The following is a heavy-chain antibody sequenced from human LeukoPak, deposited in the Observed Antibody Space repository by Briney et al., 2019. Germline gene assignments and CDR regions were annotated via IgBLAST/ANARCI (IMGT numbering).Heavy chain of an antibody. CDR2: IYYSGST. CDR1: GGSIGSSSYY. Sequence: SETLSLTCTVSGGSIGSSSYYWGWIRQPPGKGLEWIGSIYYSGSTYYNPSLKSRVTISVDTSKNQFSLKLSSVTAADTAVYYCARHIALRFLEWLLRGASDIWGQGTMVTVSS. J-gene: IGHJ3*02. CDR3: ARHIALRFLEWLLRGASDI. V-gene: IGHV4-39*01. D-gene: IGHD3-3*01.